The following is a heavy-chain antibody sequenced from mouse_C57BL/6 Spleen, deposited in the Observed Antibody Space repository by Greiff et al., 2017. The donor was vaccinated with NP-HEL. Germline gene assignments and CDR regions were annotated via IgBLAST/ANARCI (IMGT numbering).Heavy chain of an antibody. D-gene: IGHD1-1*01. CDR3: ARSDYYGSSFDY. Sequence: QVHVKQSGAELVRPGASVKLSCKASGYTFTDYYINWVKQRPGQGLEWIARIYPGSGNTYYNEKFKGKATLTAEKSSSTAYMQLSSLTSEDSAVYFCARSDYYGSSFDYWGQGTTLTVSS. CDR1: GYTFTDYY. V-gene: IGHV1-76*01. J-gene: IGHJ2*01. CDR2: IYPGSGNT.